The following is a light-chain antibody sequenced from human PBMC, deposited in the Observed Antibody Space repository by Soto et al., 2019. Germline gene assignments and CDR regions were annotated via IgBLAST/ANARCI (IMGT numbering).Light chain of an antibody. CDR2: GAS. Sequence: DIVLTPSLATLSFSPWEIANLSFSASQSVSSYLALYQQKPGQAPRLLIYGASSRATGIPDRFSGSGSGTDFTLTISRLEPEDFAVYYCQHYGSSPEKFGQGTKVAIK. CDR3: QHYGSSPEK. CDR1: QSVSSY. V-gene: IGKV3-20*01. J-gene: IGKJ1*01.